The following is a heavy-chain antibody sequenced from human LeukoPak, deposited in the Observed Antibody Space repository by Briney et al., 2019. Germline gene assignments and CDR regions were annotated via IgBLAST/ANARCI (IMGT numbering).Heavy chain of an antibody. CDR2: ISYDGSNK. V-gene: IGHV3-30*04. J-gene: IGHJ4*02. D-gene: IGHD3-10*01. CDR3: ARITMVRGGYFDY. CDR1: GFTFSSYA. Sequence: PGGSLRLSCAASGFTFSSYAMHWVRQAPGKGLEWVAVISYDGSNKYCADPVKGRFTISRDNSKNTLYLQMNSLRAEDTAVYYCARITMVRGGYFDYWGQGTLVTVSS.